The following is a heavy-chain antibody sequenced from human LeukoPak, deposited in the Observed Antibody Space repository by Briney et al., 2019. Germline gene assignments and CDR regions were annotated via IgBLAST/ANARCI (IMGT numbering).Heavy chain of an antibody. CDR3: AKGYGDYFDAFDI. D-gene: IGHD4-17*01. CDR2: IWYDGSNK. Sequence: GGSLRLSCAASGFTFSSYGMHWVRQAPGKGLEWVAVIWYDGSNKYYADSVKGRFTISRDNSKNTLYLQMNSLRAEDTAVYYCAKGYGDYFDAFDIWGQGTMVTVSS. V-gene: IGHV3-33*06. CDR1: GFTFSSYG. J-gene: IGHJ3*02.